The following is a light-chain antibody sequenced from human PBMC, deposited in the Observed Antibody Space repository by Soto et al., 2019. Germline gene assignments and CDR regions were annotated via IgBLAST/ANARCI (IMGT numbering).Light chain of an antibody. CDR1: SSDVGIYNY. Sequence: SVLTQPASVSGSPGQSIALSCTGSSSDVGIYNYVSWYQQHPGKVPKLIIYEVTNRPSGVSNRFSGSKSGNTASLTISGLQAEDEADYYCSSYTTSSTRVFGTGTKVTVL. V-gene: IGLV2-14*01. J-gene: IGLJ1*01. CDR2: EVT. CDR3: SSYTTSSTRV.